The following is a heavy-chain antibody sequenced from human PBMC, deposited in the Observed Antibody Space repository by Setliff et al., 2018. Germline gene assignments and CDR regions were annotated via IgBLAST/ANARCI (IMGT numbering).Heavy chain of an antibody. Sequence: SLSLSCATSGFTFSSYAMSWVRQAPGKGLEWVSAMSASGTSTYHADSVKGRFTISGDNSKNTLYLQMNSLRAEDTAVYFCAKSPVAYCSGAVCYPFDYWGQGTLVTVSS. CDR3: AKSPVAYCSGAVCYPFDY. D-gene: IGHD2-8*02. J-gene: IGHJ4*02. V-gene: IGHV3-23*01. CDR1: GFTFSSYA. CDR2: MSASGTST.